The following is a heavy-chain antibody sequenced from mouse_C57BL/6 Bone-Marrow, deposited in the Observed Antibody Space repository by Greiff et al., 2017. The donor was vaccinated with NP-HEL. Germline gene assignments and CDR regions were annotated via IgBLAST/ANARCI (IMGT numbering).Heavy chain of an antibody. D-gene: IGHD1-1*01. CDR3: ARDGSSYLWYFDV. CDR2: IDPSDSDT. J-gene: IGHJ1*03. V-gene: IGHV1-50*01. Sequence: VQLQQPGAELVKPGASVKLSCKASGYTFNSYWMQWVKQRPGQGLEWIGEIDPSDSDTNYNPKFKGKATLTVATSSSTAYMQLSSLTSEASAVYYCARDGSSYLWYFDVWGTGTTVTVSS. CDR1: GYTFNSYW.